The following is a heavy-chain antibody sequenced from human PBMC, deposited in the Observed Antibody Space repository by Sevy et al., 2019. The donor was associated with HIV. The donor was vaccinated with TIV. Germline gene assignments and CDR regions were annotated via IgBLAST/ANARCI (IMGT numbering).Heavy chain of an antibody. CDR2: IYTSGST. CDR3: ASDYYDSSGTTNDAFDI. CDR1: GGSISSYY. D-gene: IGHD3-22*01. V-gene: IGHV4-4*07. Sequence: SETLSLTCTVSGGSISSYYWSWIRQPAGKGLEWIGRIYTSGSTNYNPSLKSRVTMSVDTSKNQFSLKLSSVTAADTAVYYCASDYYDSSGTTNDAFDIWGQGTMVTVSS. J-gene: IGHJ3*02.